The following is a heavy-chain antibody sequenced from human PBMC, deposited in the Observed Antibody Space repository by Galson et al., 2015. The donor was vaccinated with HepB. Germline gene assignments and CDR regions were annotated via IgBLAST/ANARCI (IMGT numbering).Heavy chain of an antibody. Sequence: SLRLSCAASGFTFSGSAMHWVRQASGKGLEWVGRIRSKPNSYATTYAASVKGRFTISRDDSKNTAYLQMSSLKIEDTAVYYCAVGDIGVVVAASNAFDTWGQGTMVTVSS. V-gene: IGHV3-73*01. J-gene: IGHJ3*02. CDR1: GFTFSGSA. CDR2: IRSKPNSYAT. CDR3: AVGDIGVVVAASNAFDT. D-gene: IGHD2-15*01.